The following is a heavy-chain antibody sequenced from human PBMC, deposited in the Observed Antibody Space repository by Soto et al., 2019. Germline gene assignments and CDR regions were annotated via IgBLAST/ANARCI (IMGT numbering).Heavy chain of an antibody. CDR3: AHGGYCSSTSCYYFDY. J-gene: IGHJ4*02. CDR1: VFSLSTSGVG. V-gene: IGHV2-5*02. Sequence: SGPTLVNPTQTLTLTFTFSVFSLSTSGVGVGWIRQPPGKALEWLALIYWDDDKRYSPTLKSRLTITKDTSKNQVVLTMTNMDPVDTATYYCAHGGYCSSTSCYYFDYWGQGTLVTVSS. D-gene: IGHD2-2*01. CDR2: IYWDDDK.